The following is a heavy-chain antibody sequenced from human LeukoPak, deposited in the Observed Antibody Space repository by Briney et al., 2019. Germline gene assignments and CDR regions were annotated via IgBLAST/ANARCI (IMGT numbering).Heavy chain of an antibody. CDR2: ISSSSSYI. CDR3: ARDLAVTTSYYYYYGMDV. V-gene: IGHV3-21*01. J-gene: IGHJ6*02. CDR1: GFTFSSYS. Sequence: GGSLRLSCAASGFTFSSYSMNWVRQAPGKGLEWVSSISSSSSYIYYADSVKGRFTISRDNATNSLYLQMNSLRAEDTAVYYCARDLAVTTSYYYYYGMDVWGQGTTVTVSS. D-gene: IGHD4-11*01.